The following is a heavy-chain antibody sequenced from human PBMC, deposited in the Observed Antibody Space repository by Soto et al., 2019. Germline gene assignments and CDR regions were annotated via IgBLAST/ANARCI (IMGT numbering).Heavy chain of an antibody. CDR3: ASALAGSYDY. Sequence: QVQLQQSGPGLVQPSQTLSLTCAISGDSVSSKSAAWNWIRQSPSRGLEWLGRTYYRSKWSTDYAVSVKGRITVNPDTSKNQFSLQLKSETPEDTAVYYCASALAGSYDYWGQGTLVTVSS. D-gene: IGHD1-26*01. J-gene: IGHJ4*02. V-gene: IGHV6-1*01. CDR2: TYYRSKWST. CDR1: GDSVSSKSAA.